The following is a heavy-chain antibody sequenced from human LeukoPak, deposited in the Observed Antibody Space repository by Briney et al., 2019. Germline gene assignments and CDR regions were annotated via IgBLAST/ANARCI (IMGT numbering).Heavy chain of an antibody. CDR3: VRTTLYGDYFYY. D-gene: IGHD4-17*01. J-gene: IGHJ4*02. V-gene: IGHV4-59*01. CDR2: IFYSGST. Sequence: SQTLSLTCTVAGASISSYYWSWIRHPPGKGLEWIGYIFYSGSTNYNPSLKGRVTISVDTSKNQFSLKLSSVTAADTAVFYCVRTTLYGDYFYYWGQGTLVTVSS. CDR1: GASISSYY.